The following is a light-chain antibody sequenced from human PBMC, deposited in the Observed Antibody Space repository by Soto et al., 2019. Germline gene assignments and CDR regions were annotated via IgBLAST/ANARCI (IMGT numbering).Light chain of an antibody. CDR1: QSISSY. Sequence: DIQMTQSPSSLSASVGDRVTITCRASQSISSYLNWYQQKPGKAPKLLIYAAFSLQSGVPSRFSGSGSGTDFTLTISSLQPEDFATYYCPQCYSTPFTFGPGTKVYIK. CDR2: AAF. CDR3: PQCYSTPFT. J-gene: IGKJ3*01. V-gene: IGKV1-39*01.